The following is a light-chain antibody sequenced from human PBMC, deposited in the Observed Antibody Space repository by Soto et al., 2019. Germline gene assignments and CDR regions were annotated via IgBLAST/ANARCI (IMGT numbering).Light chain of an antibody. J-gene: IGKJ5*01. CDR3: QQYYSLPIT. Sequence: AIRMTQSPSSLSASTGARVAITCRASQDIGSFLAWYPQKPGKAPKLLIYDASTLQSGVPSRFGGSGSGTDFTLSISSLQAEDVAVYYCQQYYSLPITFGQGTRLEIK. CDR1: QDIGSF. CDR2: DAS. V-gene: IGKV1-8*01.